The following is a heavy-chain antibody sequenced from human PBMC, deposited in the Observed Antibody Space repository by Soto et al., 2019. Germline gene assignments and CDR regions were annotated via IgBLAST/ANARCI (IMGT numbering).Heavy chain of an antibody. V-gene: IGHV1-3*01. J-gene: IGHJ3*02. D-gene: IGHD3-9*01. CDR1: GYTFTNYA. CDR3: ARSQYDILTGYSQDACDI. CDR2: INAGNGNT. Sequence: GASVKVSCKASGYTFTNYAMHWVRQAPGQRLEWMGWINAGNGNTKYSQKFQGRVTITTDTSASTAYMELSSLRSEDTAVYYCARSQYDILTGYSQDACDIGGQATMLTV.